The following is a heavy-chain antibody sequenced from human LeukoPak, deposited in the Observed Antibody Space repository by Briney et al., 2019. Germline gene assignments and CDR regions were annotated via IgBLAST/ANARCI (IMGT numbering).Heavy chain of an antibody. V-gene: IGHV4-4*07. D-gene: IGHD4-23*01. Sequence: PSETLSLTCTVSGGSISSYYWSWIRQPAGKGLEWIGRIYTSGSTNYNPSLKSRVTISVDTSKNQFSLKLSSVTAADTAVYYCARSPYGGNPYNWFDPWGQGTLVTVSS. CDR1: GGSISSYY. J-gene: IGHJ5*02. CDR3: ARSPYGGNPYNWFDP. CDR2: IYTSGST.